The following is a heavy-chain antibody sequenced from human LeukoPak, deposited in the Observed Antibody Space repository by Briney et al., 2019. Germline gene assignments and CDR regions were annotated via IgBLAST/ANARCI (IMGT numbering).Heavy chain of an antibody. CDR1: GYSFTSYW. CDR3: ARHLQYYYASGSYYKDYYYMDV. V-gene: IGHV5-51*01. D-gene: IGHD3-10*01. Sequence: GGSLKISCKGSGYSFTSYWIGWLRRMTGKGVEGMGIIYPGEGHTRYSTSFEGQGTISADKSISTAYLQWSSLKASDTAMYYCARHLQYYYASGSYYKDYYYMDVWGKGTTVTVSS. CDR2: IYPGEGHT. J-gene: IGHJ6*03.